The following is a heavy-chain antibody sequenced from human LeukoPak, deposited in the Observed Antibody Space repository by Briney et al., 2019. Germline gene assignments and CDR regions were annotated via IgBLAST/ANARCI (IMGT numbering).Heavy chain of an antibody. CDR1: GFTVSSSY. Sequence: GGSLRLSCAASGFTVSSSYMYWVRQAPGKGLEWVSFFYRGDSTYYADSVRGRFTIPRDNSKNTLYLQMNSLRAEDTAVYYCAKADYYDSSGYIDYWGQGTLVTVSS. D-gene: IGHD3-22*01. V-gene: IGHV3-53*01. J-gene: IGHJ4*02. CDR2: FYRGDST. CDR3: AKADYYDSSGYIDY.